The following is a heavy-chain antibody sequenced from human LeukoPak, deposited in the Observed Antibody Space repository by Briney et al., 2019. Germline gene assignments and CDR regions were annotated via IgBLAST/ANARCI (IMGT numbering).Heavy chain of an antibody. V-gene: IGHV5-51*01. CDR3: ARHYYDSSGYYTTYAFDI. CDR1: GYIFISYW. D-gene: IGHD3-22*01. Sequence: VDSLTSSCKGSGYIFISYWIDGARPVSGKALGWMGIVFPGDSDTRYSPSFQGQVTISADKSISTASLQWSSLKASDTAMYYCARHYYDSSGYYTTYAFDIWGQGAMVTVSS. J-gene: IGHJ3*02. CDR2: VFPGDSDT.